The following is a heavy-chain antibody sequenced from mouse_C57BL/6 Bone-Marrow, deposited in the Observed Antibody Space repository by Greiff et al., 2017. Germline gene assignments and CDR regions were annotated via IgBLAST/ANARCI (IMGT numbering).Heavy chain of an antibody. J-gene: IGHJ2*01. Sequence: QVQLQQPGAELVRPGSSVKLSCKASGYTFTSYWLHWVKQRPIQGLEWIGNIDPSDSETHYNQKFKDKATLTVDKSSSTAYMQLSSLTSEDSAVYYCARSGSSDDYWGQGTTLTVSS. CDR3: ARSGSSDDY. CDR1: GYTFTSYW. CDR2: IDPSDSET. D-gene: IGHD1-1*01. V-gene: IGHV1-52*01.